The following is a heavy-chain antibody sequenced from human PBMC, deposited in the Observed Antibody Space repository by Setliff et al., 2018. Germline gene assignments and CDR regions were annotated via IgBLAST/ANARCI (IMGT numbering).Heavy chain of an antibody. J-gene: IGHJ6*03. D-gene: IGHD6-19*01. V-gene: IGHV3-21*01. CDR3: AKVTSSGWYYYYYMDV. CDR1: GFTFSSYS. CDR2: ISSSSSYI. Sequence: PGGSLRLSCAASGFTFSSYSMNWVRQAPGKGLEWVSSISSSSSYIYYADSVKGRFTISRDNAKNSLYLQMNSLRAEYTAVYYCAKVTSSGWYYYYYMDVWGKGTTVTVSS.